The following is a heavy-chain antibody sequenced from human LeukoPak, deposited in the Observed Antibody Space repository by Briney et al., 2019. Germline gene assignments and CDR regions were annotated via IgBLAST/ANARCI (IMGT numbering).Heavy chain of an antibody. CDR3: AELGITMIGGV. Sequence: GGSLRLSCATSGFTFTNYEMNWVRQAPGKGLEWVSYISNSGSAIYYADSVKGRFTISRDNAKSSLFLQMNNLRGEDTAVYYCAELGITMIGGVWGKGTTVTISS. V-gene: IGHV3-48*03. CDR2: ISNSGSAI. D-gene: IGHD3-10*02. J-gene: IGHJ6*04. CDR1: GFTFTNYE.